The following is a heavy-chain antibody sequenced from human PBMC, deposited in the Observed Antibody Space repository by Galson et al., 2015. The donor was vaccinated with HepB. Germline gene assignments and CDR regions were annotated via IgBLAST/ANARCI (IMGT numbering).Heavy chain of an antibody. J-gene: IGHJ5*02. V-gene: IGHV4-34*01. CDR2: INHSGST. Sequence: ETLSLTCAVYGGSFSGYYWSWIRQPPGKGLEWIGEINHSGSTNYNPSLKSRVTISVDTSKNQFSLKLSSVTAADTAVYYCARHWNYDFWSANHSRRNWFDPWGQGTLVTVSS. D-gene: IGHD3-3*01. CDR1: GGSFSGYY. CDR3: ARHWNYDFWSANHSRRNWFDP.